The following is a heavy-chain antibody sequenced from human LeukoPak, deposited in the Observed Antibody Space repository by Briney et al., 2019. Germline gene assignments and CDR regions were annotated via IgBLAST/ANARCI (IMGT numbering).Heavy chain of an antibody. D-gene: IGHD1-26*01. Sequence: SETLSLTCTVSGGSINSYYWSWIRQPPGKGLEWIGYIYYSGSTNYNPSPKSRVTISVDTSKNQFSLKLSSVTAADTAVYYCARVIGSYADPWGQGTLVTVSS. CDR2: IYYSGST. J-gene: IGHJ5*02. CDR1: GGSINSYY. V-gene: IGHV4-59*01. CDR3: ARVIGSYADP.